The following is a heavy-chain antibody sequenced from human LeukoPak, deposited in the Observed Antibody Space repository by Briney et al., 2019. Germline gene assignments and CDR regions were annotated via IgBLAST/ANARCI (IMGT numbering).Heavy chain of an antibody. CDR3: AKTGPHTARNSPSFDY. V-gene: IGHV3-74*01. D-gene: IGHD5-18*01. CDR2: INSDGSST. CDR1: GFTFSSYW. J-gene: IGHJ4*02. Sequence: GRSLRLSCAASGFTFSSYWMHWVRQAPGKGLVWVSRINSDGSSTSYADSVKGRFTISRDNAKNTLYLQMNSLRAEDTAVYYCAKTGPHTARNSPSFDYWGQGTLVTVSS.